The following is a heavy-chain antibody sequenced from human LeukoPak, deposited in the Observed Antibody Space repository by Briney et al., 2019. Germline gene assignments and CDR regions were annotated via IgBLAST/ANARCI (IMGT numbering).Heavy chain of an antibody. D-gene: IGHD1-20*01. CDR1: GYTFTSYY. J-gene: IGHJ5*02. CDR2: INPSGGST. V-gene: IGHV1-46*01. CDR3: AIDSGIDGKTRWFDP. Sequence: ASVKVSCKASGYTFTSYYMHWVRQAPGQGLEWMGIINPSGGSTSYAQKFQGRVTMTRDMSTSTVYMELSSLRSEDTAVYYCAIDSGIDGKTRWFDPWGQGTLVIVS.